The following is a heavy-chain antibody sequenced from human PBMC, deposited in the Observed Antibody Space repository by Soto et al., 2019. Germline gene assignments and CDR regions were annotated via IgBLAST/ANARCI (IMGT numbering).Heavy chain of an antibody. J-gene: IGHJ5*02. V-gene: IGHV1-69*08. CDR3: AGDPDSHYNDSHAYSYP. CDR1: GGTFSTYT. D-gene: IGHD3-22*01. Sequence: QVQLVQSGAEVKKPGSSVKVSCKASGGTFSTYTSTWVRQAPGQGREWMGRLIPIIGIINYAQKLQGRVTITADKFTGTAYMELTRLRSDDTAVYYCAGDPDSHYNDSHAYSYPWGQGTLVTVSS. CDR2: LIPIIGII.